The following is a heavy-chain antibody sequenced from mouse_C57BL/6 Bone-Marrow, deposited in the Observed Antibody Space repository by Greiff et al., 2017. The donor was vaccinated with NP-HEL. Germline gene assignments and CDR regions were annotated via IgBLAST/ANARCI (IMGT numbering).Heavy chain of an antibody. CDR2: IDPSDSYT. J-gene: IGHJ3*01. V-gene: IGHV1-69*01. CDR1: GYTFTSYW. CDR3: ARGIYDSLRGFAY. D-gene: IGHD2-3*01. Sequence: QVQLQQPGAELVMPGASVKLSCKASGYTFTSYWMHWVKQRPGQGLEWIGEIDPSDSYTNYNQKFTGKSTLTVDKSSSTAYMQLSSLTSEDSAVYYCARGIYDSLRGFAYWGQGTLVTVSA.